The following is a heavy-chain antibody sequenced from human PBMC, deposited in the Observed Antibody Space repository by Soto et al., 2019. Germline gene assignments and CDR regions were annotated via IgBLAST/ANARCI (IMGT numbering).Heavy chain of an antibody. J-gene: IGHJ3*02. Sequence: QVQLQESGPGLVKPSETLSLTCTVSGGSVSSGSYHWNWIRLPPGKGLEWIGYIYYSGSTNYNPSHKSRVTISVDTSKNQFSLKLRSVTAADTAVYYCARDDLTSHDAFDIWGQGTMVTVSS. CDR2: IYYSGST. CDR3: ARDDLTSHDAFDI. CDR1: GGSVSSGSYH. V-gene: IGHV4-61*01. D-gene: IGHD3-10*01.